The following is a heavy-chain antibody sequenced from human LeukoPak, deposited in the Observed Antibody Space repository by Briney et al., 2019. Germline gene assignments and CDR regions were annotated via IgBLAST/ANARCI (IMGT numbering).Heavy chain of an antibody. CDR3: ARYLLWFGELFPRVDY. Sequence: ASVNLSCTASGYTFTSYGISWVRQAPGQGLEWMVWISAYNGNTNYAQKLQGRVTMTTDTSTSTAYMELRSLRSDDTAVYYCARYLLWFGELFPRVDYWCQRTLVTVSS. J-gene: IGHJ4*02. CDR1: GYTFTSYG. V-gene: IGHV1-18*04. D-gene: IGHD3-10*01. CDR2: ISAYNGNT.